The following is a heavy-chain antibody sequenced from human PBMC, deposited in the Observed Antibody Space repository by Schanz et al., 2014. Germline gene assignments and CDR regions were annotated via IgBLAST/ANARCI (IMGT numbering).Heavy chain of an antibody. Sequence: QVQLVQSGAEVKKPGASVKVSCTASGYTFTSYDINWVRQAPGQGLEWMGRIISILGIPNYAQKFQGRVTITADKSTFTAYMELSSLKSEDTAVYYCARGPLGTSPWGQGTLVTVSS. CDR3: ARGPLGTSP. J-gene: IGHJ5*02. CDR2: IISILGIP. CDR1: GYTFTSYD. V-gene: IGHV1-69*09. D-gene: IGHD5-12*01.